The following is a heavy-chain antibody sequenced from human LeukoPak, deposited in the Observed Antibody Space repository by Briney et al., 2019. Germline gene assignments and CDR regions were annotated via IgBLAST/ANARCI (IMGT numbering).Heavy chain of an antibody. D-gene: IGHD3-22*01. J-gene: IGHJ3*02. CDR3: ARGRGYYDSSGYPSI. CDR1: GFTFSSYG. Sequence: GRFLRLSCAASGFTFSSYGMHWVRQAPGKGLEWVAVIWYDGSNKYYADSVKGRFTISRENSKNTLYLQMNSLRAEDTAVYYCARGRGYYDSSGYPSIWGQGTMVTVSS. CDR2: IWYDGSNK. V-gene: IGHV3-33*01.